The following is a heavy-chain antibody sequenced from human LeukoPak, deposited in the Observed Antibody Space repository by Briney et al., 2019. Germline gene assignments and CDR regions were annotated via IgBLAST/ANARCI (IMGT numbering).Heavy chain of an antibody. J-gene: IGHJ4*02. CDR2: TFHSGSA. CDR1: GYSISSGYY. D-gene: IGHD6-13*01. V-gene: IGHV4-38-2*02. CDR3: ARHSSSSWRRPLDY. Sequence: PSETLSLTCTVSGYSISSGYYWGWIRQPPGKGLEWIGSTFHSGSADYNASLKSRMAISVDTSKNQFSLKLSSVTAADTAVYYCARHSSSSWRRPLDYWGQGTLVTVSS.